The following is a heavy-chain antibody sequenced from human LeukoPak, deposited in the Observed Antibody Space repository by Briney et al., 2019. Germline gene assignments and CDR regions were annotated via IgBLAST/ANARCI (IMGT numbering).Heavy chain of an antibody. CDR3: ARGVYSSGLYYFDY. V-gene: IGHV1-18*01. Sequence: GASVKVSCKASGCTFTSYGISWVRQAPGQGLEWMGWISAYNGNTNYAQKLQGRVTMTTDTSTSTAYMELRSLRSDDTAVYYCARGVYSSGLYYFDYWGQGTLVTVSS. D-gene: IGHD6-19*01. CDR2: ISAYNGNT. CDR1: GCTFTSYG. J-gene: IGHJ4*02.